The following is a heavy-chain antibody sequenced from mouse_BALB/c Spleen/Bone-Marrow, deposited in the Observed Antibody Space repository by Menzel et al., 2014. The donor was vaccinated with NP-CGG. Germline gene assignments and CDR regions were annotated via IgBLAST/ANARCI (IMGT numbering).Heavy chain of an antibody. CDR2: ISSGGSYT. D-gene: IGHD1-1*01. CDR3: TRDPFYYGSSYAMDY. J-gene: IGHJ4*01. CDR1: GFTFSSYT. Sequence: EVKLVESGGGLVKPGGSLKLSCAASGFTFSSYTMSWVRQTPEKRLEWVATISSGGSYTYYPDSVKGRFTISRDNAKNTLCLQMSSLKSEDTAMYYCTRDPFYYGSSYAMDYWGQGTSVTVSS. V-gene: IGHV5-6-4*01.